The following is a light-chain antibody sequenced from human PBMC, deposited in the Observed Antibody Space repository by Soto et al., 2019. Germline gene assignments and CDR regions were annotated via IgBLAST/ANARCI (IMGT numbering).Light chain of an antibody. CDR1: ESISNSF. CDR2: VAS. V-gene: IGKV3-20*01. J-gene: IGKJ1*01. CDR3: QQYGTSPWT. Sequence: EIVLAHSTDTVSLSPGERATLFCRPCESISNSFLAWYQQKPGQAPRVLIYVASTRATGIPARFSGSGSGTDFTLSISRVEPEDFAVYYCQQYGTSPWTFGQGTKVEIK.